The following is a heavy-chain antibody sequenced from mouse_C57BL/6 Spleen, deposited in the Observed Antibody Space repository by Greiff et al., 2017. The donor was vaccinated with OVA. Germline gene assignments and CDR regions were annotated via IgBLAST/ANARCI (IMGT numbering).Heavy chain of an antibody. CDR1: GFNIKDDY. CDR2: IDPENGDT. J-gene: IGHJ4*01. CDR3: TTRDAYDMDY. Sequence: EVQLQQSGAELVRPGASVTLSCTASGFNIKDDYMHWVKQRPEQGLEWIGWIDPENGDTEYASKFQGKATITADTSSNTAYLQLSSLTSEDTAVYYCTTRDAYDMDYWGQGTSVTVSS. V-gene: IGHV14-4*01. D-gene: IGHD3-3*01.